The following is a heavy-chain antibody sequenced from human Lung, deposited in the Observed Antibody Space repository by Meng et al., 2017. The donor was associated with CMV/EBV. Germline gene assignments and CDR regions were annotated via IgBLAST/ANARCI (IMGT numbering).Heavy chain of an antibody. CDR3: ARGSYLAVEG. D-gene: IGHD2-21*01. CDR1: GGSINSYY. Sequence: HGQLRGSGPGRVKPSETLSLTCTVSGGSINSYYWSWIRQPPGQGLEWLGYFYYRGNSNYNPSLKSRVTISVDTSKNLFSLNLTSVTAADAALYYCARGSYLAVEGWGLGTLVTVSS. V-gene: IGHV4-59*01. CDR2: FYYRGNS. J-gene: IGHJ4*02.